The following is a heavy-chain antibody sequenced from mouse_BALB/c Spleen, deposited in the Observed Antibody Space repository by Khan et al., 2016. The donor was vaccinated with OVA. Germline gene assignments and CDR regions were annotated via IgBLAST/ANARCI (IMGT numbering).Heavy chain of an antibody. CDR1: GFTFSDYG. V-gene: IGHV5-15*02. Sequence: EVELVESGGGLVQPGGSRKLSCAASGFTFSDYGMAWVRQAPGKGPEWVAFISDLAYTFYYADPVTGRFTLSSENAKNTLYLEMSSLRAGDTAMYYCARGGGTAPFAYWGQGTLVTVSA. J-gene: IGHJ3*01. CDR2: ISDLAYTF. CDR3: ARGGGTAPFAY. D-gene: IGHD1-2*01.